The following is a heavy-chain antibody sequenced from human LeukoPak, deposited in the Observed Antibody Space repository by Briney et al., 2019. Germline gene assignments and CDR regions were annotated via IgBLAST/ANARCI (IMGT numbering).Heavy chain of an antibody. J-gene: IGHJ4*02. D-gene: IGHD3-10*01. CDR3: ARDRGDYYGSGSYPIYFDY. Sequence: SETLSLTCTVSGGSISSYYWSWIRQPPGKGLEWIGYIYYSGSTNYNPSLKSRVTISVDTSKNQFSLKLSSVTAADTAVYYCARDRGDYYGSGSYPIYFDYWGQGTLVTVSS. CDR1: GGSISSYY. CDR2: IYYSGST. V-gene: IGHV4-59*01.